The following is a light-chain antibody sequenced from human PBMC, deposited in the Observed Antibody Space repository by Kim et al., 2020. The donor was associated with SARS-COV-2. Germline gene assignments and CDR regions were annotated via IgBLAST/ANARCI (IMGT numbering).Light chain of an antibody. J-gene: IGLJ3*02. V-gene: IGLV1-40*01. Sequence: QGVTISCTGSSANIGACYDVHWYQQLPGTAPKRLIYGNSNRPSGVPDRFSGSKSGTSASLAITGLQAEDEADYYCQSYDSSLSGWVFGGGTQLTVL. CDR3: QSYDSSLSGWV. CDR1: SANIGACYD. CDR2: GNS.